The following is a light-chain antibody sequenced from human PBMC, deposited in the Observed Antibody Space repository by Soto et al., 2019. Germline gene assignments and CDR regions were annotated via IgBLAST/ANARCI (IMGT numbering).Light chain of an antibody. CDR2: AAS. J-gene: IGKJ1*01. Sequence: EVVLTQSPGTVSLSPGERATLSCRASQSVTSNYLAWYQQKPGQAPRLLIYAASSRATGIPDRFRGSGSGTDFTLSISRLEPEDFAVYYCHQYGSSITWTFGQGTKVEIK. CDR1: QSVTSNY. CDR3: HQYGSSITWT. V-gene: IGKV3-20*01.